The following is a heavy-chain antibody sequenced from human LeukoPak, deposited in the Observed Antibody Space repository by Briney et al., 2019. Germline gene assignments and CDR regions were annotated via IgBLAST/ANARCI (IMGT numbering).Heavy chain of an antibody. D-gene: IGHD1-26*01. J-gene: IGHJ5*02. CDR2: ISGDGKST. CDR3: AKGVRSGTYYNCFDP. Sequence: GGSLRLSCVTSGFTLDDYALHWVRQAPEKGLEWISLISGDGKSTYYADSVKGRFAISRDNSKNSLYLQMSSLRAEDTALYYCAKGVRSGTYYNCFDPWGQGTLVTVSS. V-gene: IGHV3-43*02. CDR1: GFTLDDYA.